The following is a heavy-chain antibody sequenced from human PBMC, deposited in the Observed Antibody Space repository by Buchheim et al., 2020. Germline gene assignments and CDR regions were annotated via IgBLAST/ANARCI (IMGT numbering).Heavy chain of an antibody. Sequence: QVQLQQWGAGLLKPSETLSLTCAVSGGSFSGYYWSWIRQPPGKGLEWIGEINHSGSTNYNPSLKSRVTISVDTSKNQFSLKLSSVTAADTAVYYCARGQLGSSWHFDYWGQGTL. CDR3: ARGQLGSSWHFDY. D-gene: IGHD6-13*01. CDR2: INHSGST. V-gene: IGHV4-34*01. J-gene: IGHJ4*02. CDR1: GGSFSGYY.